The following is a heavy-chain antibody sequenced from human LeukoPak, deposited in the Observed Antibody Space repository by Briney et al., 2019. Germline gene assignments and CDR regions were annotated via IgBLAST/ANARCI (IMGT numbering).Heavy chain of an antibody. J-gene: IGHJ3*02. CDR1: GFAVSSNY. CDR2: IYSGGGT. Sequence: PGGSLRLSCAASGFAVSSNYMNWVRQAPGKGLKWVSIIYSGGGTYYANSVRGRFTISRDNSKNTLYLQMNSLRDEDTAVYYCARGGYCYDSSGYYHDAFGIWGQGTMVTVSS. CDR3: ARGGYCYDSSGYYHDAFGI. V-gene: IGHV3-53*01. D-gene: IGHD3-22*01.